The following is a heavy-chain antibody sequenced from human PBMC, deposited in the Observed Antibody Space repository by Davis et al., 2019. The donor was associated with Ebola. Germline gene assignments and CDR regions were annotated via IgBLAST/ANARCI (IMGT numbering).Heavy chain of an antibody. Sequence: ASVKVSCKASGYTFTSYSISWVRQAPGQGLEWMGWISAYNGNTKYVQKLQGRVTVTTDTSTSTAYMEMRSLRSDDTAVYYCARDPQVRYSSSYYGALTFDYWGQGTLVTVSS. CDR2: ISAYNGNT. CDR3: ARDPQVRYSSSYYGALTFDY. J-gene: IGHJ4*02. V-gene: IGHV1-18*04. CDR1: GYTFTSYS. D-gene: IGHD6-13*01.